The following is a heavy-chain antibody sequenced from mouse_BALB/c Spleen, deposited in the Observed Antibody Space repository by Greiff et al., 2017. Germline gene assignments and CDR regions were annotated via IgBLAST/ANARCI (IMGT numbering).Heavy chain of an antibody. CDR2: ISSGSSTI. D-gene: IGHD2-4*01. CDR3: ARLITGEDYAMDY. J-gene: IGHJ4*01. CDR1: GFTFSSFG. V-gene: IGHV5-17*02. Sequence: EVNLVESGGGLVQPGGSRKLSCAASGFTFSSFGMHWVRQAPEKGLEWVAYISSGSSTIYYADTVKGRFTISRDNPKNTLFLQMTSLRSEDTAMYYCARLITGEDYAMDYWGQGTSVTVSS.